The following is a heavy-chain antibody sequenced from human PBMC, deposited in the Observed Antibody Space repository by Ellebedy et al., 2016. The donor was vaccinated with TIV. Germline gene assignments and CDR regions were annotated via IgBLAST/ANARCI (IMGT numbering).Heavy chain of an antibody. V-gene: IGHV3-23*01. CDR3: AKFNPDYGDFPIDY. Sequence: PGGSLRLSCAASGFTFDHYVMTWVPQAPGRGLEWISAVGGGDGKTHYADSVKGWFTVSRDNSNNTLYLQMNNLRVDDTAVYFWAKFNPDYGDFPIDYWGQGTLVTVSS. CDR2: VGGGDGKT. J-gene: IGHJ4*02. CDR1: GFTFDHYV. D-gene: IGHD4-17*01.